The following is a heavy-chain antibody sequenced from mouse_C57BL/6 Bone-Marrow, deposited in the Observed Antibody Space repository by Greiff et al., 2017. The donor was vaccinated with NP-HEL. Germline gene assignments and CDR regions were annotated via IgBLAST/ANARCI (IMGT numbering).Heavy chain of an antibody. Sequence: VQLQQPGAELVRPGSSVKLSCKASGYTFTSYWMDWVKQRPGQGLEWIGNIYPSDSETHYNQKFKDKATLTVDKSSSTAYMQLSSLTSEDSAVYYCAREGELTAYYFDYWGQGTTLTVSS. CDR3: AREGELTAYYFDY. CDR2: IYPSDSET. J-gene: IGHJ2*01. D-gene: IGHD2-13*01. CDR1: GYTFTSYW. V-gene: IGHV1-61*01.